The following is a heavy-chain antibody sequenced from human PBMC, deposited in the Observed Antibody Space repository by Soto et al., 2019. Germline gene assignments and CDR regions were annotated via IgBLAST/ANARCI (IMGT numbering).Heavy chain of an antibody. CDR1: GYNFTTYA. D-gene: IGHD3-3*01. CDR3: VRAERLYYYYYGMDV. Sequence: QVQLVQSGAEVKKPGASVKVSCKASGYNFTTYAMLWVRQAPGQRPEWMGWINTGNGNTKYSQKFQGRVTITRDTSASKASMELSSLKSEDTAVYYCVRAERLYYYYYGMDVWGQGSTVTVSS. J-gene: IGHJ6*02. V-gene: IGHV1-3*04. CDR2: INTGNGNT.